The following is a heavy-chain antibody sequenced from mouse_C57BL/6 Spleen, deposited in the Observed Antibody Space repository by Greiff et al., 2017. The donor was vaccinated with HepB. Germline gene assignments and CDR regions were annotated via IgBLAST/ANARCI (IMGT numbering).Heavy chain of an antibody. J-gene: IGHJ3*01. Sequence: VKLMESGAELVRPGTSVKVSCKASGYAFTNYLIEWVKQRPGQGLEWIGVINPGSGGTNYNEKFKGKATLTADKSSSTAYMQLSSLTSEDSAVYFCARDKDSNSFAYWGQGTLVTVSA. V-gene: IGHV1-54*01. CDR1: GYAFTNYL. CDR3: ARDKDSNSFAY. D-gene: IGHD2-5*01. CDR2: INPGSGGT.